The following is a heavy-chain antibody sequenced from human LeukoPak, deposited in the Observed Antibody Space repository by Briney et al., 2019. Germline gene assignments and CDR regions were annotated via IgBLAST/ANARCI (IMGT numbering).Heavy chain of an antibody. V-gene: IGHV4-59*01. D-gene: IGHD3-10*01. CDR3: ARGYYGSGSYYRPFDP. CDR1: GGSISSYY. CDR2: IYYSGST. Sequence: SETLSLTCTVSGGSISSYYWSWIRQPPGKGLEWIGYIYYSGSTNYNPSLKSRVTISVDTSKNQFSLKLSSVTAADTAVYYCARGYYGSGSYYRPFDPWGQGTLVTVSS. J-gene: IGHJ5*02.